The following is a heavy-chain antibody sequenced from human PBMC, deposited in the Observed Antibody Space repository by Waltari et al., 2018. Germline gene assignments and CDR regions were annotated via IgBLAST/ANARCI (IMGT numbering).Heavy chain of an antibody. V-gene: IGHV3-23*03. Sequence: EVQLLESGGGLVQPGGSLRLSCAASGFTFSSYAMSWVRQAPGKGLEWVSVIYSGGSTYYADSVKGRFTISRDNSKNTLYLQMNSLRAEDTAVYYCASPTAAADYWGQGTLVTVSS. CDR1: GFTFSSYA. D-gene: IGHD6-13*01. CDR2: IYSGGST. J-gene: IGHJ4*02. CDR3: ASPTAAADY.